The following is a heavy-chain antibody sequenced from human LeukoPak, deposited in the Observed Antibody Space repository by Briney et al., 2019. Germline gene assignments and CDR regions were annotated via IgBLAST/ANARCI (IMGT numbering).Heavy chain of an antibody. J-gene: IGHJ4*02. Sequence: GASVKVSCKASGYTFTGYYLHWVRQAPGQGLEWMGWINPNSGGTNYAQKFQGRVTMTRDTSISTAYMELSRLRSDDTAVYYCARGPIGSGWPYFAFSGQGTLVTVSS. D-gene: IGHD6-19*01. V-gene: IGHV1-2*02. CDR3: ARGPIGSGWPYFAF. CDR2: INPNSGGT. CDR1: GYTFTGYY.